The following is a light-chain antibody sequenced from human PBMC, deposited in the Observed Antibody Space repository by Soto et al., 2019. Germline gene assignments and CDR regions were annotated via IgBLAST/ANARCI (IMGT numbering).Light chain of an antibody. CDR3: QVWDTSNDHSWV. Sequence: SYELTQPPSVSVAPGQTARISCGGNNIGSKSVHWYQQKPGQAPLLVVYDDSDRPSGIPERFSGSNSGNTATLTISRVEAGDEADYSCQVWDTSNDHSWVLGGGTKVTVL. V-gene: IGLV3-21*02. CDR1: NIGSKS. J-gene: IGLJ3*02. CDR2: DDS.